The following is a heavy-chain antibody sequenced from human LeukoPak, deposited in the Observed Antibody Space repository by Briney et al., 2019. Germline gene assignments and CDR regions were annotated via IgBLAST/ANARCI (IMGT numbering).Heavy chain of an antibody. CDR3: ASYCSSTSCQRFDY. V-gene: IGHV4-61*01. CDR2: TYYSGST. Sequence: SETLSLTCTVSGGSVSSGSYYWSWIRQPPGKGLEWIGYTYYSGSTNYNPSLKSRVTISVDTSKNQFSLKLSSVTAADTAVYYCASYCSSTSCQRFDYWGQGTLVTVSS. CDR1: GGSVSSGSYY. J-gene: IGHJ4*02. D-gene: IGHD2-2*01.